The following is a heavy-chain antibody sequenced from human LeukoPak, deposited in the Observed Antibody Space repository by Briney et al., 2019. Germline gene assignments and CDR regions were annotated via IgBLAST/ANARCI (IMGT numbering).Heavy chain of an antibody. CDR2: ISYDGSNK. V-gene: IGHV3-30*18. CDR3: AKLMYYYDSSGYPDY. CDR1: GFTFSSYG. J-gene: IGHJ4*02. Sequence: PGGSLRLSCAASGFTFSSYGMHWVRQAPGKGLEWVAVISYDGSNKYYADSVKGRFTISRDNSKNTLYLQMNSLRAEDTAVYYCAKLMYYYDSSGYPDYWGQGTLVTVSS. D-gene: IGHD3-22*01.